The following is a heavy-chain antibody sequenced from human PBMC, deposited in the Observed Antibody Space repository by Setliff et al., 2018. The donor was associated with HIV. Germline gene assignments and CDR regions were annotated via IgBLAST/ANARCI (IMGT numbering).Heavy chain of an antibody. CDR2: IIPIFGTT. CDR3: ARGRNYDSSGYGDYYYYMDV. V-gene: IGHV1-69*13. D-gene: IGHD3-22*01. J-gene: IGHJ6*03. CDR1: GGTFSSYP. Sequence: SVKVSCKASGGTFSSYPISWVRQAPGRGLEWMGGIIPIFGTTHCAQKFQGRGTVTADESTSTAYMQLSSLRSDDTAVYYCARGRNYDSSGYGDYYYYMDVWGKGTTLTVSS.